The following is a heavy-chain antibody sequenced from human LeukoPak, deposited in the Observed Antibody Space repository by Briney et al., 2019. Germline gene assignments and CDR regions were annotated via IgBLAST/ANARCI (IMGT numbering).Heavy chain of an antibody. CDR1: GYTFTSYG. J-gene: IGHJ6*03. D-gene: IGHD3-3*02. V-gene: IGHV1-18*01. CDR2: ISAYNGNT. Sequence: GASAKVSCKASGYTFTSYGISWVRQAPGQGLEWMGWISAYNGNTNYAQKLQGRVTMTTDTSTSTAYMELRSLRSDDTAVYYCARLAASSNFAPQYYYYYYYMDVWGKGTTVTVSS. CDR3: ARLAASSNFAPQYYYYYYYMDV.